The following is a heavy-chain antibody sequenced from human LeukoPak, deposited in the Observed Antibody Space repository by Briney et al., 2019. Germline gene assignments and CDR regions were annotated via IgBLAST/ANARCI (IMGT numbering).Heavy chain of an antibody. V-gene: IGHV1-46*01. CDR1: GYTFTSHY. D-gene: IGHD2-15*01. CDR2: IYPSGGST. Sequence: ASVKVSCKPSGYTFTSHYMHWVRPAPGQGLGWMGIIYPSGGSTRYAQKLQGRVTMTRDTSTTTVYMDLSSLRSEDTAVYYCARGKGSAHDSFDIWGQGTMVTVSS. J-gene: IGHJ3*02. CDR3: ARGKGSAHDSFDI.